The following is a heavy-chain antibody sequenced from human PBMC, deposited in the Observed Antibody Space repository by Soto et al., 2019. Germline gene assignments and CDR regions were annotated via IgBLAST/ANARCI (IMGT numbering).Heavy chain of an antibody. V-gene: IGHV3-11*01. J-gene: IGHJ4*02. CDR1: GFTFSDYC. CDR2: ISSSGTPI. Sequence: GGSLRLSCAASGFTFSDYCMSWIRQAPGKGLVWVSYISSSGTPIYYEDSMKGRFTISRDNAKNELYLQMSRLSAEDTAFYYCARSKGPFWYVDYWGQGFLITVYS. CDR3: ARSKGPFWYVDY.